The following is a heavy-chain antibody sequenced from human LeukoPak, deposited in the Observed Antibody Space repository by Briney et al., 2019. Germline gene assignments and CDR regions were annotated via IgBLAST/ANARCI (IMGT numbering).Heavy chain of an antibody. Sequence: GSSVKVSCKASGGTFSSYAISWVRQAPGQGLEWMGGIIPIFGTANYAQKFQGRVTITADKSTSTAYMELSSLRSEDTAVYYRARGPYFTMIFDIWGQGTMVTVSS. CDR3: ARGPYFTMIFDI. CDR2: IIPIFGTA. D-gene: IGHD3-22*01. V-gene: IGHV1-69*06. J-gene: IGHJ3*02. CDR1: GGTFSSYA.